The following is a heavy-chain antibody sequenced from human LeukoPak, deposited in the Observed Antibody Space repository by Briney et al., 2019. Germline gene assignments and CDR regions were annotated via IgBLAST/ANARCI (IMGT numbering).Heavy chain of an antibody. CDR3: ARDRGSSSSWYDPFDY. J-gene: IGHJ4*02. V-gene: IGHV3-66*01. D-gene: IGHD6-13*01. Sequence: GGSLRLSCAASGFTVSSNYMSWVRQAPGKGLEWVSVIYSGGSTYYADSVKGRFTIPRDNSKNTLYLQMNSLRAEDTAVYYCARDRGSSSSWYDPFDYWGQGTLVTVSS. CDR1: GFTVSSNY. CDR2: IYSGGST.